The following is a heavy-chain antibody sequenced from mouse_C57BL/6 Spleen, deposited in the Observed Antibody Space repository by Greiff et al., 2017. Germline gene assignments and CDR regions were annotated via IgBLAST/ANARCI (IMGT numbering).Heavy chain of an antibody. Sequence: EVKLVQSGGDLVRPGGSLKLSCAASGFTFSSYAMCWVRQTTGKRLEWVANINPSSGNTYYPDNVKGRVTLSADKSTSTAYLELRRLTSEDTAMYYCARSAAGRCAMDVWGTGTTVTVSS. CDR1: GFTFSSYA. J-gene: IGHJ1*03. D-gene: IGHD1-1*02. CDR3: ARSAAGRCAMDV. V-gene: IGHV5-4*03. CDR2: INPSSGNT.